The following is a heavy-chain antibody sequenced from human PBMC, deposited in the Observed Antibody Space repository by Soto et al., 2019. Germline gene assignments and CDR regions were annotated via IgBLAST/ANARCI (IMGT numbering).Heavy chain of an antibody. D-gene: IGHD3-10*01. J-gene: IGHJ4*02. CDR3: AKKETTTMVYYYFDY. CDR1: GFTFSNYA. V-gene: IGHV3-23*01. Sequence: GGSLRLSCAASGFTFSNYAMTWVRQAPGKGLKLVSAISGGGDVTYYADSVKGRFTIYRDNSKNALYLQINSLRAEDTAAFYFAKKETTTMVYYYFDYWGQGTLVTVSS. CDR2: ISGGGDVT.